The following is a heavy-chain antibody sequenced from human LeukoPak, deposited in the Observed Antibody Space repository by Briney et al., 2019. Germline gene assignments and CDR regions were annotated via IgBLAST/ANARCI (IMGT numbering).Heavy chain of an antibody. J-gene: IGHJ4*02. Sequence: SETLSLTCTVSGGSISSYYWSWIRQPPGKGLEWIGRIYTSGSTNYNPSLKSRVTISVDTSKNQFSLKLSSVTAADTAVYYCARGGYSYGLGYYFDYWGQGTLVTVSS. CDR3: ARGGYSYGLGYYFDY. CDR2: IYTSGST. V-gene: IGHV4-4*07. CDR1: GGSISSYY. D-gene: IGHD5-18*01.